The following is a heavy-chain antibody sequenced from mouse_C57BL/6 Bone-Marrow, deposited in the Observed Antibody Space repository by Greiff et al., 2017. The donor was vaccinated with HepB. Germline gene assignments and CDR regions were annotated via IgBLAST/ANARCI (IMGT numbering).Heavy chain of an antibody. CDR3: ARQDTTVVHYYAMDY. CDR2: ISNGGGST. Sequence: EVQGVESGGGLVQPGGSLKLSCAASGFTFSDYYMYWVRQTPEKRLEWVAYISNGGGSTYYPNTVKGRFTISRDNAKNTLYLQMSRLKSEDTAMYYCARQDTTVVHYYAMDYWGQGTSVTVSS. V-gene: IGHV5-12*01. D-gene: IGHD1-1*01. J-gene: IGHJ4*01. CDR1: GFTFSDYY.